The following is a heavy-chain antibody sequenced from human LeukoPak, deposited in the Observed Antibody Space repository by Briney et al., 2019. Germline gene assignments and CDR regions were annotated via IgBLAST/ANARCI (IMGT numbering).Heavy chain of an antibody. D-gene: IGHD1-26*01. CDR2: VHLSGAT. Sequence: SETLSLTCAVSGGSITTTNWWSWVRQPPGKGLEWIGEVHLSGATNYNPSLESRVSMSIDKSKNHLSLEMTSVTAADTAIYYCTRESGAFSPFGFWGQGTLLTVSS. V-gene: IGHV4-4*02. CDR1: GGSITTTNW. CDR3: TRESGAFSPFGF. J-gene: IGHJ4*02.